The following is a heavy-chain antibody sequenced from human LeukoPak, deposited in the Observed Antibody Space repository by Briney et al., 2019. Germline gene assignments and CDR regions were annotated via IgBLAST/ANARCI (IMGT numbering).Heavy chain of an antibody. CDR1: GFTFSSYA. V-gene: IGHV3-30-3*01. J-gene: IGHJ4*02. Sequence: PGRSLRLSCAASGFTFSSYAMHWVRQAPGKGLEWVAVISYDGSNKYYADSVKGRFTISRDNSKNTLYLQMNSLRAEDTAVYYCARDWGLRIPQSVWGQGTLVTVSS. CDR3: ARDWGLRIPQSV. D-gene: IGHD3-16*01. CDR2: ISYDGSNK.